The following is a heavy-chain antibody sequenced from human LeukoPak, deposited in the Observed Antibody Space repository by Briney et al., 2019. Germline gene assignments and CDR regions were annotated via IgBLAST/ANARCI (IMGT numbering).Heavy chain of an antibody. Sequence: GGSLRLSCAASGFTFDDYGMSWVRQAPGKGLEWVSGINWNGGSTGYADSVKGRFTISRDNAKNSLYLQMNSLRAEDTAVYYCVGYYDSSGYSDYYYYYMDVWGKGTTVTVSS. CDR3: VGYYDSSGYSDYYYYYMDV. J-gene: IGHJ6*03. CDR2: INWNGGST. D-gene: IGHD3-22*01. V-gene: IGHV3-20*04. CDR1: GFTFDDYG.